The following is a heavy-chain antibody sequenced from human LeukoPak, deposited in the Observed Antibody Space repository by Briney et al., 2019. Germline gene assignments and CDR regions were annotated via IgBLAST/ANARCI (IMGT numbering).Heavy chain of an antibody. CDR2: IKQDGSGK. D-gene: IGHD2-15*01. J-gene: IGHJ4*02. CDR1: GFTFSTYS. V-gene: IGHV3-7*01. Sequence: GGSLRLSCAASGFTFSTYSMNWVRQAPGKGLEWVANIKQDGSGKYYVDSVKGRFTISRDNAKNSLYLQMDSLRAEDTAVYYCATTTSAWGGSDYWGQGTLVTVSS. CDR3: ATTTSAWGGSDY.